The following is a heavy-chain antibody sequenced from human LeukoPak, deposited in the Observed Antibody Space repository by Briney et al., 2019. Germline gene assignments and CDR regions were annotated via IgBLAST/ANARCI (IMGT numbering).Heavy chain of an antibody. CDR2: MNPNSGNS. Sequence: GASVKVSCKASGYTFTSYEINWVRQATGQGLEWMGWMNPNSGNSGHAQKFQGRVTMARNTSISTAYMELNSLRSEDTAVYYCARDRSGSHVHWGQGSLVTVSS. D-gene: IGHD1-26*01. J-gene: IGHJ4*02. CDR1: GYTFTSYE. CDR3: ARDRSGSHVH. V-gene: IGHV1-8*01.